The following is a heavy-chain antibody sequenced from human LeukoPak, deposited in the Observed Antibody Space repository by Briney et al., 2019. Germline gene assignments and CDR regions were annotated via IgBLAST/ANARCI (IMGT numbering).Heavy chain of an antibody. Sequence: GGSLRLSCAASGFTFSSYWMSWVRQAPGKGLEWVANIKQDGSEKYYVDSVKGRLTISRDNAKNSLYLQMNSLRAEDTAVYYCARDLIYSYGDPRGFDYWGQGTLVTVSS. V-gene: IGHV3-7*01. D-gene: IGHD4-17*01. CDR3: ARDLIYSYGDPRGFDY. CDR2: IKQDGSEK. CDR1: GFTFSSYW. J-gene: IGHJ4*02.